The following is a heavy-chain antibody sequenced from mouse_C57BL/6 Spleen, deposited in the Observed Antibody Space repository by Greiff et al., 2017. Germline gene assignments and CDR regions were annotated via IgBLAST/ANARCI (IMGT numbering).Heavy chain of an antibody. CDR3: AREALLRPYAMDY. Sequence: QVQLKESGAELVKPGASVKISCKASGYAFSSYWMNWVKQRPGKGLEWIGQIYPGDGDTNYNGKFKGKATLTADKSSSTAYMQLSSLTSEDSAVYFCAREALLRPYAMDYWGQGTSVTVSS. V-gene: IGHV1-80*01. CDR2: IYPGDGDT. D-gene: IGHD1-1*01. J-gene: IGHJ4*01. CDR1: GYAFSSYW.